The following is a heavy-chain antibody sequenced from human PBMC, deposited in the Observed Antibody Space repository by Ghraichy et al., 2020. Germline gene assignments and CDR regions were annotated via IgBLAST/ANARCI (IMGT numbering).Heavy chain of an antibody. CDR1: GFTFSSYW. CDR2: INSDGSST. Sequence: GGSLRLSCAASGFTFSSYWMHWVRQAPGKGLVWVSRINSDGSSTSYADSVKGRFTISRDNAKNTLYLQMNSLRAEDTAVYYCARASPYYYDSSGFGGAFDIWGQGTMVTVSS. V-gene: IGHV3-74*01. CDR3: ARASPYYYDSSGFGGAFDI. D-gene: IGHD3-22*01. J-gene: IGHJ3*02.